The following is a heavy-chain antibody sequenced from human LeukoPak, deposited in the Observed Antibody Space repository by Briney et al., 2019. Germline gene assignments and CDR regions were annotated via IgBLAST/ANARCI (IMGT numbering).Heavy chain of an antibody. CDR3: VTDWPVW. J-gene: IGHJ4*02. D-gene: IGHD3-16*01. Sequence: WGSLRISCAGSGITFSTQNMNLGGPGSGTGPEWLSYISTSGDTIYYADSVKGRFTISRDNVKNSLYLEMNSLRAEDTAVYSCVTDWPVWWGQGTLVTVSS. V-gene: IGHV3-48*01. CDR1: GITFSTQN. CDR2: ISTSGDTI.